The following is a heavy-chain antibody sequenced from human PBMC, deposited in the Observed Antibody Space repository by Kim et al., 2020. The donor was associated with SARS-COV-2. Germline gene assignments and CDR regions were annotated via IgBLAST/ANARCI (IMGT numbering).Heavy chain of an antibody. CDR1: GFTFSSYG. V-gene: IGHV3-33*01. D-gene: IGHD6-13*01. Sequence: GGSLRLSCAASGFTFSSYGMHWVRQAPGKGLEWVAVIWYDGSNKYYADSVKGRFTISRDNSKNTLYLQMNSLRAEDTAVYYCARDFFDSKARRSSSWYSYYYYGMDVWGQGTTVTVSS. CDR3: ARDFFDSKARRSSSWYSYYYYGMDV. CDR2: IWYDGSNK. J-gene: IGHJ6*02.